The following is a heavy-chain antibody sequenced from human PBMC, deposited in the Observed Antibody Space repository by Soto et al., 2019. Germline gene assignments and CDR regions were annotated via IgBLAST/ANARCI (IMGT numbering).Heavy chain of an antibody. Sequence: GGSLRLSCAASGSTFSSYAMSWVRQAPGKGLEWVSAISGSGGSTYYADSVKGRFTISRDNSKNTLYLQMNSLRAEDTAVYYCAKIIAVAGSIDWYFDLWGRGTLVTVSS. V-gene: IGHV3-23*01. CDR3: AKIIAVAGSIDWYFDL. J-gene: IGHJ2*01. CDR2: ISGSGGST. D-gene: IGHD6-19*01. CDR1: GSTFSSYA.